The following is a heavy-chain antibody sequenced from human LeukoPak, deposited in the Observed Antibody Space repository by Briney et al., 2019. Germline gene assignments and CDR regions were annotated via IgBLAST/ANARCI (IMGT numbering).Heavy chain of an antibody. V-gene: IGHV3-23*01. J-gene: IGHJ5*02. D-gene: IGHD3-9*01. CDR1: GFTFSSYG. CDR2: ISGSGGST. CDR3: ARVGRNNLRYFDWFLDP. Sequence: GGSLRLSCAASGFTFSSYGMSWVRQAPGKGLEWVSAISGSGGSTYYADSVKGRFTISRDNSKNTLYLQMNSLRAEDTAVYYCARVGRNNLRYFDWFLDPWGQGTLVTVSS.